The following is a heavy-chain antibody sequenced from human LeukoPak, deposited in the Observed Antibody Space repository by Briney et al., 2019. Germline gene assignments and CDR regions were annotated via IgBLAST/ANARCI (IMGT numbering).Heavy chain of an antibody. D-gene: IGHD1-26*01. Sequence: GASVKVSCKASGYTFTSYYMHWVRQAPGQGLEWMGIINPSGGSASYAQKFQGRVTITADESTSTAYMELSSLRSEDTAVYYCARGGSYYYMDVWGKGTTVTISS. V-gene: IGHV1-46*01. J-gene: IGHJ6*03. CDR1: GYTFTSYY. CDR2: INPSGGSA. CDR3: ARGGSYYYMDV.